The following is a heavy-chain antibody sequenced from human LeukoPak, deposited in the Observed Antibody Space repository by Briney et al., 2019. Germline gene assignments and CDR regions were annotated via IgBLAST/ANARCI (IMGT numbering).Heavy chain of an antibody. Sequence: GGALRLSCAASGFTFSSYAMTWVRQAPGKGLEWVSVISGSGGSTYYADSVKGRFTISRDNSKNTLFLQVNSLRAEDTAVYYCGKDPNGDYVGAFDMWDQGTMVTVSP. CDR3: GKDPNGDYVGAFDM. CDR2: ISGSGGST. D-gene: IGHD4-17*01. CDR1: GFTFSSYA. J-gene: IGHJ3*02. V-gene: IGHV3-23*01.